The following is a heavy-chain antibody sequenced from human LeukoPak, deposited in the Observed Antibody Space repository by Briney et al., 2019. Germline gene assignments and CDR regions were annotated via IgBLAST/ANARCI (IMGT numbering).Heavy chain of an antibody. CDR3: ARGTLWFGELRGFDY. D-gene: IGHD3-10*01. Sequence: GGSLRLSCAASGFTFSSYSMNRVRQAPGKGLGWVSYISSSSSTIYYADSVKGRFTISRDNAKNSLYLQMNSLRAEDTAVYYCARGTLWFGELRGFDYWGQGTLVTVSS. CDR2: ISSSSSTI. V-gene: IGHV3-48*01. J-gene: IGHJ4*02. CDR1: GFTFSSYS.